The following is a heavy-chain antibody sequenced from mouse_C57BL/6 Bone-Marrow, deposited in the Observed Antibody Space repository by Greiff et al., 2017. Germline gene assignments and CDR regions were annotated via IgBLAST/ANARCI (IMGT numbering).Heavy chain of an antibody. CDR1: GYTFTNYW. V-gene: IGHV1-63*01. CDR3: ARRGGKDYAMDY. Sequence: VKLMESGAELVRPGTSVKMSCKASGYTFTNYWIGWAKQRPGHGLEWIGDIYPGGGYTNYNEKFKGKATLTADKSSSTAYMQFSSLTSEDSAIYYCARRGGKDYAMDYWGQGTSVTVSS. J-gene: IGHJ4*01. CDR2: IYPGGGYT.